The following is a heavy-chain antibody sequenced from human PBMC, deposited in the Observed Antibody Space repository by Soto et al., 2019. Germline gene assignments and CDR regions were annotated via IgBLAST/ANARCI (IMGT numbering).Heavy chain of an antibody. CDR2: ISWSSCHI. V-gene: IGHV3-21*01. CDR1: GFTFSIYS. J-gene: IGHJ6*02. Sequence: GGSLRLSCAASGFTFSIYSMNWVRQAPGKGLEWVLSISWSSCHIYYADSVKGRFTISRDNAKNSLYLQMNSLRAEDTAVYYCARLLDYYYGMDVWGQGTTVTVSS. CDR3: ARLLDYYYGMDV.